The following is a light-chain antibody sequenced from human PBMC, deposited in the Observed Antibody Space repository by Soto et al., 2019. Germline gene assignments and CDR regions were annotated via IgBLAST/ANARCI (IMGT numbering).Light chain of an antibody. CDR2: KVS. V-gene: IGKV2-30*01. CDR1: QSLVYRDGNTY. J-gene: IGKJ2*01. Sequence: DVVMTQSPLSLPVTLGQPASISCRSSQSLVYRDGNTYLNWFQQRPGQSPRRLIYKVSNRDSGVPDRFSGSASGTDFTLKISRVEAEDVGVYYCMRGTHWPYTFGQGTKLEIK. CDR3: MRGTHWPYT.